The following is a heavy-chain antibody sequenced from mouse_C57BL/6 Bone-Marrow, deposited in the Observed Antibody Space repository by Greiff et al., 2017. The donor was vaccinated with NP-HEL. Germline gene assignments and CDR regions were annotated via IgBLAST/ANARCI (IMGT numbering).Heavy chain of an antibody. V-gene: IGHV1-15*01. CDR3: TRKGLAY. Sequence: VQLVESGAELVRPGASVTLSCKASGYTFTDYEMHWVKQTPVHGLEWIGAIDPATGGTAYNQKFKGKAILTADKSSSTAYMELRSLTSEDSAVYYCTRKGLAYWGQGTLVTVSA. J-gene: IGHJ3*01. CDR1: GYTFTDYE. CDR2: IDPATGGT.